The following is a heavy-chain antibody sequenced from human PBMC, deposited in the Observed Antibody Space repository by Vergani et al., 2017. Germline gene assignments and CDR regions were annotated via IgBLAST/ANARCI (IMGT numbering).Heavy chain of an antibody. J-gene: IGHJ3*02. CDR1: GFTFSSYA. CDR2: ISGSGGST. Sequence: EVQLLESGGGLVQPGGSLRLSCAASGFTFSSYAMSWVRQAPGKGLEWVSAISGSGGSTYYADSVKGRFTISRDNSKNTLYLQMNSLRAEDTAVYYCAKDHYKDYGDEFPRLDAFDIWGQGTMVTVSS. D-gene: IGHD4-17*01. CDR3: AKDHYKDYGDEFPRLDAFDI. V-gene: IGHV3-23*01.